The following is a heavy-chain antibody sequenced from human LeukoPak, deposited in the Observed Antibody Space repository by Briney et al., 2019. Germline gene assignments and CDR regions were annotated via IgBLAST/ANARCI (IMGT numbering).Heavy chain of an antibody. CDR3: ARVAVVPAARYSDYFDY. Sequence: GASVTVSCKASGHTFTGYCMHWVRQAPGQGLEWMGWINPNSGGTNYAQKFQGRVTMTRDTSISTAYMELSRLRSDDTAVYYCARVAVVPAARYSDYFDYWGQGTLVTVSS. CDR2: INPNSGGT. D-gene: IGHD2-2*01. J-gene: IGHJ4*02. CDR1: GHTFTGYC. V-gene: IGHV1-2*02.